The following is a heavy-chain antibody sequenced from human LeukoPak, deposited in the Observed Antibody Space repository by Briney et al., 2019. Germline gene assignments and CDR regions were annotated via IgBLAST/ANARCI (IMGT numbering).Heavy chain of an antibody. D-gene: IGHD4/OR15-4a*01. Sequence: GGSLRLSYAASGFTFSSYEMNWVRQAPGKGLEWVSYISSSGSTIYYADSVKGRFTISRDNAKNSLYLQMNSLRAEDTAVYYCARVRDYYYYGMDVWGQGTTVTVSS. V-gene: IGHV3-48*03. CDR2: ISSSGSTI. CDR3: ARVRDYYYYGMDV. J-gene: IGHJ6*02. CDR1: GFTFSSYE.